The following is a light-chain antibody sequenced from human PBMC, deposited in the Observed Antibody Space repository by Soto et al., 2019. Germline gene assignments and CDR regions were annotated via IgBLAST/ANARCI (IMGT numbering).Light chain of an antibody. CDR1: QSISSW. Sequence: DIQMTHSPSTLSASVGDRVTITCRASQSISSWLAWYQQKPGKAPKLLIYKASTLESGVPSRFSGSGSGTEFTLTISSLQPDDFATYYCQQYDSVLGTFGPGTKVDNK. CDR2: KAS. J-gene: IGKJ1*01. V-gene: IGKV1-5*03. CDR3: QQYDSVLGT.